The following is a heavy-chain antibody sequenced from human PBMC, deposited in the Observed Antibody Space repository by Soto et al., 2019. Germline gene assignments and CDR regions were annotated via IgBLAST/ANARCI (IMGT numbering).Heavy chain of an antibody. CDR3: ARSSRSYFDY. Sequence: PSETLSLTCTVSGGSISRSGYFWSWIRQHPGKGLEWIGYIYDSGSTYYNPSLKSRVSLSVDTSKNQFSLNLASVTAADTAMYYCARSSRSYFDYWGQGILVTVSS. CDR1: GGSISRSGYF. J-gene: IGHJ4*02. CDR2: IYDSGST. V-gene: IGHV4-31*03.